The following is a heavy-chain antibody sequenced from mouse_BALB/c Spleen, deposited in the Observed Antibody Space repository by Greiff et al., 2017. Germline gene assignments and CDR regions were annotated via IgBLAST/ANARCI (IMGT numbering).Heavy chain of an antibody. J-gene: IGHJ3*01. CDR2: IDPENGDT. V-gene: IGHV14-4*02. D-gene: IGHD2-4*01. CDR3: NAGDYDTWFAY. CDR1: GFNIKDYC. Sequence: VQLQQSGADLVRSGASVKLSCTASGFNIKDYCMHWVKQRPEQGLEWIGWIDPENGDTEYAPKFQGKATMTADTSSNTAYLQLSSLTSEDTAVYYCNAGDYDTWFAYWGQGTLVTVSA.